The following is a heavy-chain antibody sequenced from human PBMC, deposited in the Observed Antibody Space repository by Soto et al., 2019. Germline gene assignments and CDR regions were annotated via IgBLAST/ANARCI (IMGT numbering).Heavy chain of an antibody. V-gene: IGHV4-31*03. D-gene: IGHD3-9*01. Sequence: PSETLSLTCTVSGGSISSGGYYWSWIRQHPGKGLEWIGYIYYSGSTYYNPSLKSRVTISVDTSKNQFSLKLSSVTAADTAVYYCAKREGHDSEDLTGYSLHPTLDDAFDIWGQGTMVTVSS. J-gene: IGHJ3*02. CDR3: AKREGHDSEDLTGYSLHPTLDDAFDI. CDR1: GGSISSGGYY. CDR2: IYYSGST.